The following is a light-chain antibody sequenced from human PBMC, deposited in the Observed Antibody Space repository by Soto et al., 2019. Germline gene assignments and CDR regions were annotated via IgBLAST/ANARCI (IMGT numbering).Light chain of an antibody. V-gene: IGLV2-8*01. CDR2: DVT. CDR3: GSYAGSNSWV. Sequence: QSALAQPPSASGSPGQSVTISCTGTSSDVGANNYVSWYQHHPGKAPKLIIYDVTERPSGVPDRFSDSKSGNTASLTVSGLQSEDEADYYCGSYAGSNSWVFGGGTKLTVL. J-gene: IGLJ3*02. CDR1: SSDVGANNY.